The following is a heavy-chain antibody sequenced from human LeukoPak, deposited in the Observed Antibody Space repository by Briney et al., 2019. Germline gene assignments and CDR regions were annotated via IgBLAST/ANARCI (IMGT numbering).Heavy chain of an antibody. CDR1: GFTFTGYY. J-gene: IGHJ3*02. CDR2: INPNNGGT. Sequence: ASVKVSCKASGFTFTGYYMHWVRQAPGQGLEWMGWINPNNGGTNYAQKSQGRVTMTRDTSISTAYMELSRLTSDDTAVYYCARDRHYYISGGLAFHIWGQGTLVTVSS. CDR3: ARDRHYYISGGLAFHI. D-gene: IGHD3-10*01. V-gene: IGHV1-2*02.